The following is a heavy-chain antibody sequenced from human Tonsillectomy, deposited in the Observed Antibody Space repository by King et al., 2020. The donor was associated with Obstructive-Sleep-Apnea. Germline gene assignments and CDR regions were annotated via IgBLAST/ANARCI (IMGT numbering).Heavy chain of an antibody. CDR3: ARGGGSGWSFDY. D-gene: IGHD6-19*01. CDR1: GFTFNSYA. J-gene: IGHJ4*02. CDR2: ISYDGNNK. Sequence: LVESGGGVVQPGRSLRLSCAASGFTFNSYAIHWVRQAPGKGLEWVAVISYDGNNKYYADTVKGRFTISRDNSKNTLYLQMNSLRDEDTAVYYCARGGGSGWSFDYWGQGTLVTVSS. V-gene: IGHV3-30-3*01.